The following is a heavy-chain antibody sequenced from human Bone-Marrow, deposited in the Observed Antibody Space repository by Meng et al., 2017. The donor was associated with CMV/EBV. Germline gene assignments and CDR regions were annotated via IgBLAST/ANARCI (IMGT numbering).Heavy chain of an antibody. J-gene: IGHJ6*02. V-gene: IGHV4-59*01. D-gene: IGHD2-2*02. Sequence: SETLSLTCTVSGGSISSYYWSWIRQPPGKGLEWIGYIYYSGSTNYNPSLKSRVTISVDTSKNQFSLKLSSVTAADTAVYYCARDCSSTSCYTPRYGMDVWGPGNTVNVSS. CDR1: GGSISSYY. CDR3: ARDCSSTSCYTPRYGMDV. CDR2: IYYSGST.